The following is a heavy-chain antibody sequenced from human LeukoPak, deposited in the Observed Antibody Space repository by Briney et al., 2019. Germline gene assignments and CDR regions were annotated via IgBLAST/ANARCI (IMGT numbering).Heavy chain of an antibody. CDR1: GFTFSSYS. Sequence: PGGSLRLSCAASGFTFSSYSMNSVRQAPGKGLEWVSYISSSSSTIYYADSVKGRFTISRDNAKNSLYLQMDSLKTEDTAVYYCARVMTSVGGWGQGTLVTVSS. CDR2: ISSSSSTI. V-gene: IGHV3-48*01. D-gene: IGHD3-16*01. J-gene: IGHJ4*02. CDR3: ARVMTSVGG.